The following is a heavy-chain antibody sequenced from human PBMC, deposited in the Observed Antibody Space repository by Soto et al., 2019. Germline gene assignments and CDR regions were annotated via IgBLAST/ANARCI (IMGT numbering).Heavy chain of an antibody. J-gene: IGHJ4*02. D-gene: IGHD3-22*01. V-gene: IGHV1-69*13. CDR2: IIPIFGTA. Sequence: VKVSCKASGGTFSSYAISWVRQAPGRGLEWMGGIIPIFGTANYAQKFQGRVTITVDESTSTAYMELSSLRSEDTAVYYCARGRNVVVITRFDYWGQGTLVTVSS. CDR1: GGTFSSYA. CDR3: ARGRNVVVITRFDY.